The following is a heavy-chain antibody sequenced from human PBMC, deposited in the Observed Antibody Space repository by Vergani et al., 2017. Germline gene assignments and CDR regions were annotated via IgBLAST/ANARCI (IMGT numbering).Heavy chain of an antibody. J-gene: IGHJ4*02. D-gene: IGHD6-13*01. CDR2: ISSSSSYI. CDR1: GFTFSSYS. Sequence: EVQLVESGGGLVKPGGSLRLSCAASGFTFSSYSMNWVRQAPGKGLEWVSSISSSSSYIYYADSVKGRFTISRDNAKNTLYLQMNSLRAEDTAVYYCAKGSLPYSSSWLGDYWGQGTLVTVSS. CDR3: AKGSLPYSSSWLGDY. V-gene: IGHV3-21*01.